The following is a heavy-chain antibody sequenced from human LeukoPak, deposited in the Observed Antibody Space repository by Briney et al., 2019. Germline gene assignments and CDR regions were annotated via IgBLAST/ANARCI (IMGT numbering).Heavy chain of an antibody. Sequence: PGPSLRPSCAVFGFRISDSWMNWVRQAPGKWLEWVANIKQDGSEENYVGSVKGRFTISRDNTKNSLYLRMNSLRAEDTAVYFCARGPNNEYSYMNYWGRGTLVTVSS. J-gene: IGHJ4*02. CDR1: GFRISDSW. CDR2: IKQDGSEE. CDR3: ARGPNNEYSYMNY. V-gene: IGHV3-7*01. D-gene: IGHD4-11*01.